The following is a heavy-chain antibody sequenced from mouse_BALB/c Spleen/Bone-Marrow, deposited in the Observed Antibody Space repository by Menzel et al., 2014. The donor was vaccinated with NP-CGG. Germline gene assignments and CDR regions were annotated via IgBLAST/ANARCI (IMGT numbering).Heavy chain of an antibody. CDR2: ILPGSGST. J-gene: IGHJ3*01. CDR3: ARNGNYPAWFAY. V-gene: IGHV1-9*01. Sequence: VQLVESGAELMKPGASVKISCKATGYTFSSYWIEWVKQRPGHGPEWIGEILPGSGSTNYNEKFKGKATFTADTSSNTAYMPLSSLTSEDSAVYYCARNGNYPAWFAYWGQGTLVTVSA. CDR1: GYTFSSYW. D-gene: IGHD2-1*01.